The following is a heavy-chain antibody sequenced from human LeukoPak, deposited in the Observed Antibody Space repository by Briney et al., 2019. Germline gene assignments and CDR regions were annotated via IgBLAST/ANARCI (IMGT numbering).Heavy chain of an antibody. V-gene: IGHV4-59*01. CDR3: ARGSSSWTSNYGMDV. CDR1: GGSISSYY. J-gene: IGHJ6*02. D-gene: IGHD6-13*01. CDR2: IYYRGST. Sequence: SETLSLTCTVSGGSISSYYWSWIRQPPGKGLERIGYIYYRGSTNYNPPLKSRVTISVDTSKTQLSRKLSSLTAAATAVYYCARGSSSWTSNYGMDVWGQGTTVTVSS.